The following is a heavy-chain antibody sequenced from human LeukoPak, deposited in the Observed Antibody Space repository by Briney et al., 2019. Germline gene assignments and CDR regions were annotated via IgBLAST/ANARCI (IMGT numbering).Heavy chain of an antibody. CDR3: ARERVVGYYYGSGSLRPLDY. CDR1: GYTFTGYY. D-gene: IGHD3-10*01. Sequence: GASVKVSCKASGYTFTGYYMHWVRQAPGQGLEWMGWINPNSGGTNYAQKFQGWVTMTRDTSISTAYMELSRLRSDDTAVYYCARERVVGYYYGSGSLRPLDYWGQGTLVTVSS. J-gene: IGHJ4*02. V-gene: IGHV1-2*04. CDR2: INPNSGGT.